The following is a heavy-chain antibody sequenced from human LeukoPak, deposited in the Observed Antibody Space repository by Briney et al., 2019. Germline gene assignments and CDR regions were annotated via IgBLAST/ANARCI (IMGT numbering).Heavy chain of an antibody. CDR2: INHSGST. Sequence: SETLSLTCAVYGGSFSGYYWSWIRQPPGKGLEWIGEINHSGSTNYNPSLKSRVTISVDTSKNQFSLKLSSVTAADTAVYYCARDDSNYGRCYYYGMDVWGQGTTVTVSS. J-gene: IGHJ6*02. CDR3: ARDDSNYGRCYYYGMDV. V-gene: IGHV4-34*01. CDR1: GGSFSGYY. D-gene: IGHD4-11*01.